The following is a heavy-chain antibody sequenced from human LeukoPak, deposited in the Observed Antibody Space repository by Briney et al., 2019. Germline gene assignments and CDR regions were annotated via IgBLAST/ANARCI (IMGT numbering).Heavy chain of an antibody. V-gene: IGHV4-34*01. CDR3: ARGPITMWDY. J-gene: IGHJ4*02. Sequence: PSETLSLTCTVSGGSISSYYWSWIRQPPGKGLEWIGEINHSGSTNYNPSLKSRVTISVDTSKNQFSLKLSSVTAADTAVYYCARGPITMWDYWGQGTLVTVSS. D-gene: IGHD3-10*02. CDR1: GGSISSYY. CDR2: INHSGST.